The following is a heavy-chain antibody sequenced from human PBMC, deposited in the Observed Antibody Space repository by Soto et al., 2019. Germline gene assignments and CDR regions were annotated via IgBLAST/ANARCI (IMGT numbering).Heavy chain of an antibody. CDR1: GFTFRSYW. D-gene: IGHD3-3*01. Sequence: PGGSLRLSCAASGFTFRSYWVHWIRKAPGKGLVWVSRINSDGSSTSYADSVKGRFTISRDNAKNTLYLQMNSLRAEDTAVYYCAIVAGYYDFWSGYYVDYWGQGTLVTVSS. V-gene: IGHV3-74*01. CDR2: INSDGSST. J-gene: IGHJ4*02. CDR3: AIVAGYYDFWSGYYVDY.